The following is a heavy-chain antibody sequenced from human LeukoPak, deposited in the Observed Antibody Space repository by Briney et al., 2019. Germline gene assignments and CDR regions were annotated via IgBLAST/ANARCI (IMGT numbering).Heavy chain of an antibody. CDR3: ARPTTASTIYEYYFDY. V-gene: IGHV3-30-3*01. CDR2: ILYDGSNK. D-gene: IGHD4-11*01. CDR1: GFTFTSYS. Sequence: GGSLRLSCAASGFTFTSYSMNWVRQAPGKGLEWVAIILYDGSNKYYADSVKGRFTISRDNSKNTLYLEMSSLRAEDTAAYYCARPTTASTIYEYYFDYWGQGTLVTVSS. J-gene: IGHJ4*02.